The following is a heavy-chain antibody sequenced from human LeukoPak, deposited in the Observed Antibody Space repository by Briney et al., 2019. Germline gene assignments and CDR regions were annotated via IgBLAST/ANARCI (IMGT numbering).Heavy chain of an antibody. CDR1: GGSISSYY. V-gene: IGHV4-34*01. D-gene: IGHD2-2*02. CDR3: ARGRGYCSSTSCYNYYYYMDV. Sequence: SETLSLTCTVSGGSISSYYWSWIRQPPGRGLGWIGEINHSGSTNYNPSLKSRVTISVDTSKNQFSLKLSSVTAADTAVYYCARGRGYCSSTSCYNYYYYMDVWGKGTTVTVSS. CDR2: INHSGST. J-gene: IGHJ6*03.